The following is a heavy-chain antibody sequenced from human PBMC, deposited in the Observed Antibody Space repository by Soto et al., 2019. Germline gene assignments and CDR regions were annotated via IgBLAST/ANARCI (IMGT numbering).Heavy chain of an antibody. CDR1: GFNFRDYG. J-gene: IGHJ6*02. D-gene: IGHD1-1*01. CDR3: ARDNSRSSNSPADGMDV. V-gene: IGHV3-33*01. Sequence: GGSLRLSCVATGFNFRDYGIHWVRQAPGKGLEWVAVIWYDGSNKFYVDSVKGRFTISRDNSKNTLYLQMNSLRAEDTAMYFCARDNSRSSNSPADGMDVWGQGTRVTVSS. CDR2: IWYDGSNK.